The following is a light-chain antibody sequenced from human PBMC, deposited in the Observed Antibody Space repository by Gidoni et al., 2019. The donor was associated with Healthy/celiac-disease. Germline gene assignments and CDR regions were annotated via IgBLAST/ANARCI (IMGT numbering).Light chain of an antibody. J-gene: IGKJ2*01. Sequence: EIMLTQSPGTLSLSPGERATLSCRASQSVSSSYLAWYQQKPGQAPRRLIYGASSRATGIPDRFSGSGSGTDFTLTISRLEPEDFALYYCQQYGSSPYTFGQGTKLEIK. CDR1: QSVSSSY. CDR2: GAS. CDR3: QQYGSSPYT. V-gene: IGKV3-20*01.